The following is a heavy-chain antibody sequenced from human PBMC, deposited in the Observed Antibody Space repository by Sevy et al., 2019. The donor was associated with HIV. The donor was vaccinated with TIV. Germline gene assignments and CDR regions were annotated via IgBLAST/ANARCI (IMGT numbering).Heavy chain of an antibody. J-gene: IGHJ4*02. CDR1: GYNFRSYN. Sequence: ASVKVSCKASGYNFRSYNMNWVRQAPGQGLEWMGWINTNTGNPTYVQGFTGRFVFSLDTSVSTAYLEISSLKAEDTAVYYCARELGPIDYWGQGTRVTVSS. V-gene: IGHV7-4-1*02. CDR2: INTNTGNP. D-gene: IGHD3-16*01. CDR3: ARELGPIDY.